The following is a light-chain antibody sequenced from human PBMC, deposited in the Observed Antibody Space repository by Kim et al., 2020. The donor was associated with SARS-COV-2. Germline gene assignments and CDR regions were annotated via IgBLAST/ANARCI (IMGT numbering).Light chain of an antibody. CDR3: QQFSNYPIT. Sequence: AIQLTQSPSSLSASVGDRVTITCRTSQGISSAFAWYQQKPGKLPKLLISDASILESGVPSRFSGSGSGTDFTLTISSLQPEDFATYYCQQFSNYPITFGQGTRLEIK. CDR1: QGISSA. V-gene: IGKV1D-13*01. CDR2: DAS. J-gene: IGKJ5*01.